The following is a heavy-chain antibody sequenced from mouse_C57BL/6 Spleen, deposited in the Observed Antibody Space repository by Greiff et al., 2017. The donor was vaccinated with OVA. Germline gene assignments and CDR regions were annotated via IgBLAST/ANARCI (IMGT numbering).Heavy chain of an antibody. J-gene: IGHJ1*03. CDR2: SRNKANDYTT. D-gene: IGHD4-1*01. CDR3: ARDSNWDVRYCDV. CDR1: GFTFSDFY. V-gene: IGHV7-1*01. Sequence: EVKLVESGGGLVQSGRSLRLSCATSGFTFSDFYMEWVRQAPGKGLEWIAASRNKANDYTTEYSASVKGRFIVSRDTSQSILYLQMNALRAEDTAIYYCARDSNWDVRYCDVGGTGTTVTVSS.